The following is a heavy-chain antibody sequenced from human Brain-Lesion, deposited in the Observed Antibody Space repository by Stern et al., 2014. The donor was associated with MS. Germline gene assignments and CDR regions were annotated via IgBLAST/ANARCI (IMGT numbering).Heavy chain of an antibody. J-gene: IGHJ4*02. Sequence: EVQLVESGGGLVQPGGSLRLSCAASGVTFSSSWMSWVRQAPGKGLEWVANIKQDGSEKYYLGSVKGGFIISRDNAKNSLYLQMHSLRAEDTAVYYCARRQGGYFDTTGHDYWGQGTLVTVSS. CDR2: IKQDGSEK. D-gene: IGHD3-22*01. CDR3: ARRQGGYFDTTGHDY. CDR1: GVTFSSSW. V-gene: IGHV3-7*01.